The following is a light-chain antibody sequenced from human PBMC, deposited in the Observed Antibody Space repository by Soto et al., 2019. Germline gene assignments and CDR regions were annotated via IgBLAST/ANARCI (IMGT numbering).Light chain of an antibody. J-gene: IGKJ1*01. CDR1: QSVSSSY. CDR2: GTS. V-gene: IGKV3-20*01. CDR3: HQYAGSHWT. Sequence: EIVLTQSPGTLSLSPGERAALSCRASQSVSSSYIAWYQQKPRQAPRLLMYGTSSRANGIPDRFSGSGSGTDFTLTISRLEPEDFAVYYCHQYAGSHWTFGQGTKVEV.